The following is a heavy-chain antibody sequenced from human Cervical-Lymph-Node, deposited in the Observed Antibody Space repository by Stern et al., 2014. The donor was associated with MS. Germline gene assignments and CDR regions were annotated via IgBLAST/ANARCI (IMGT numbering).Heavy chain of an antibody. J-gene: IGHJ4*02. Sequence: QVQLVQSGAEVKKPGSAVTVSCKASGGTFSTYPISWVRQAPGQGLEWMGRIIHMSGITKDAQKLQGRVTINADRSTSTAYLELSSLRSEDTAVYYCARGRGSYLDQWGQGTLVIVSS. CDR3: ARGRGSYLDQ. V-gene: IGHV1-69*04. CDR2: IIHMSGIT. CDR1: GGTFSTYP. D-gene: IGHD1-26*01.